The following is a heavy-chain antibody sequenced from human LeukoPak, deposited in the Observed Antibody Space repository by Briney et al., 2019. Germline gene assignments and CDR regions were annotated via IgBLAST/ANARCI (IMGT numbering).Heavy chain of an antibody. CDR1: GFIFTSYS. V-gene: IGHV3-48*02. J-gene: IGHJ4*02. D-gene: IGHD7-27*01. Sequence: GGFLRLSCAASGFIFTSYSMNWVRQAPGKGLEWVSYISSPSTNIYYVDSVKGRFTISRDNAKNTLYLQMNSLRDEDTAVYYCARESYWGSSGKGFDSWGQGTLVTVSS. CDR2: ISSPSTNI. CDR3: ARESYWGSSGKGFDS.